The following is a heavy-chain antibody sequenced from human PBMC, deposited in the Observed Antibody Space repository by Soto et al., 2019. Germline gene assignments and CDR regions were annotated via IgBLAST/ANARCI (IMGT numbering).Heavy chain of an antibody. J-gene: IGHJ4*02. Sequence: SETLSLTCAVSGVSISSGNWWTWVRQTPQRGLEYIGEIFHDGTANYYPSFERRVAISVDTSKNQFSLKLTSVTAADTAIYFCARLVYETRLNYMYFDFWGQGALVTVSS. CDR3: ARLVYETRLNYMYFDF. CDR2: IFHDGTA. V-gene: IGHV4-4*02. D-gene: IGHD2-8*01. CDR1: GVSISSGNW.